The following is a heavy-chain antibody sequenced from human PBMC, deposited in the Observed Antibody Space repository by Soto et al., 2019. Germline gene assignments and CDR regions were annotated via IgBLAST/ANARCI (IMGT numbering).Heavy chain of an antibody. CDR1: GGTFSSYA. J-gene: IGHJ6*02. Sequence: QVQLVQSGAEVKKPGSSVKVSCKASGGTFSSYAISWVRQAPGQGLEWMGGIIPIFGTANYAQKFQGRVTITADESTSTAYMELSSRRSEDTAVYYCARGACSSTSCYWFYYYGMDVWGQGTTVTVSS. CDR3: ARGACSSTSCYWFYYYGMDV. CDR2: IIPIFGTA. V-gene: IGHV1-69*01. D-gene: IGHD2-2*01.